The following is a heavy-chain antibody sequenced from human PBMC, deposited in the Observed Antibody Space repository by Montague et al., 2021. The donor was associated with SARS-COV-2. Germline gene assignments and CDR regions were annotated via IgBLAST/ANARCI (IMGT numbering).Heavy chain of an antibody. CDR1: GGSITNKIDY. CDR2: IYYTGNT. CDR3: VRLKRYFDSSGSPSAFDF. D-gene: IGHD3-22*01. V-gene: IGHV4-39*02. J-gene: IGHJ3*01. Sequence: SETLSLTCTVSGGSITNKIDYWARIRQPPGKGWEWFGSIYYTGNTYHNPSLKSRVTISVVTSKNHFTLKLSSVTAAETAVYYCVRLKRYFDSSGSPSAFDFWGQGTKVTVSS.